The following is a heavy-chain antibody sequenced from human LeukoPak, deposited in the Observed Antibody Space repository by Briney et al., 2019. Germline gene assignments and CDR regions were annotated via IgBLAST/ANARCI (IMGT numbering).Heavy chain of an antibody. Sequence: GGSLRLSCAASGFTFSTYAMHWVRQAPGKGLEWVAVISSDGTNKYYADSVKGRFTISRDNSQNTVYLQMNSLRAEDTAVYYCARDLEYYDSAWGQGTLVTVSS. V-gene: IGHV3-30-3*01. D-gene: IGHD3-22*01. CDR3: ARDLEYYDSA. J-gene: IGHJ5*02. CDR2: ISSDGTNK. CDR1: GFTFSTYA.